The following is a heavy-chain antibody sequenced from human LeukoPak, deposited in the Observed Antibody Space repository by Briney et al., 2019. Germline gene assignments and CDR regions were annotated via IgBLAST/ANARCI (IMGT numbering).Heavy chain of an antibody. CDR2: IYHSGST. CDR3: ARVMTTVTSGAMDV. D-gene: IGHD4-17*01. Sequence: SETLSLTCAVSGDSISSGGYSWSWIRQPPGKGLEWIGYIYHSGSTYYNPSLKSRVTISVDRSKNQFSLKLSSVTAADTAVYYCARVMTTVTSGAMDVWGQGTTVTVSS. V-gene: IGHV4-30-2*01. J-gene: IGHJ6*02. CDR1: GDSISSGGYS.